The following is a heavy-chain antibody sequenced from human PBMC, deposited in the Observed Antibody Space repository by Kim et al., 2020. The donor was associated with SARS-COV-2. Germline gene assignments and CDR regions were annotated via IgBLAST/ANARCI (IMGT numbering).Heavy chain of an antibody. V-gene: IGHV4-59*02. Sequence: SETLSLTCTVSGGPVSSYYWSWIRLPPGKGLQWIGHVFDTGKNNYNPSLRSRVIISLDTSKSHFSLRLSSVTAADTAVYYCARASNWNITRPPLYFDSWG. CDR3: ARASNWNITRPPLYFDS. D-gene: IGHD1-20*01. J-gene: IGHJ4*01. CDR1: GGPVSSYY. CDR2: VFDTGKN.